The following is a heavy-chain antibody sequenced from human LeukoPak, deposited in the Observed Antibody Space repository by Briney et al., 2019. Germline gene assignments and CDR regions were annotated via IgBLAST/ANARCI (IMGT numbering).Heavy chain of an antibody. CDR3: ARGKPLVGASPFDY. CDR1: GFTFSTFA. V-gene: IGHV3-23*01. Sequence: GGSLRLSCAASGFTFSTFAMIWVRQPPGKGLEWVSSIFPSGGEIHYADSVRGRFTISRDNSKSTLSLQMNSLRAEDTAFYYCARGKPLVGASPFDYWGHGTLVTVSS. CDR2: IFPSGGEI. D-gene: IGHD1-26*01. J-gene: IGHJ4*01.